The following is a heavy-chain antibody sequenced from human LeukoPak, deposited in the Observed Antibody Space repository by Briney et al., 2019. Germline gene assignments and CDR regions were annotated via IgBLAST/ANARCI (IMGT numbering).Heavy chain of an antibody. CDR1: GGSISSYY. Sequence: SETLSLTCTVSGGSISSYYWSWIRQPAGKGLEWIGRICTSGSTNYNPSLKSRVTMSVDTSKNQFSLKLSSVTAADTAVYYCARTPIFGVVIDYYYYMDVWGKGTTVTVSS. J-gene: IGHJ6*03. CDR3: ARTPIFGVVIDYYYYMDV. CDR2: ICTSGST. V-gene: IGHV4-4*07. D-gene: IGHD3-3*01.